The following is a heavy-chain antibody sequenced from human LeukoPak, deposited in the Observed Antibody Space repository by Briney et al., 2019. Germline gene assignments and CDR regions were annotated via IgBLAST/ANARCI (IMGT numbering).Heavy chain of an antibody. CDR3: ARESGSYYAVDY. CDR1: GFTFSSYW. V-gene: IGHV3-74*01. CDR2: INSDGSST. D-gene: IGHD1-26*01. J-gene: IGHJ4*02. Sequence: PGGSLRLSCAASGFTFSSYWMHWVRQAPGKGLVWVSRINSDGSSTSYADSVKGPFTISRDNAKNTLYLQMNSLRAEDTAVYYCARESGSYYAVDYWGQGTLVTVSS.